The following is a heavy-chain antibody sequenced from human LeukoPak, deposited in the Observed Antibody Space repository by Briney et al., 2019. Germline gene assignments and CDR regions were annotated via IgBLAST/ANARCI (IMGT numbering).Heavy chain of an antibody. J-gene: IGHJ6*02. CDR2: IVVGSGNT. V-gene: IGHV1-58*02. CDR1: GFTFTSSA. CDR3: AASPLQRGYSDGYVIYYYGMDV. Sequence: SVKVSCKASGFTFTSSAMQWVRQARGQRLEWIGWIVVGSGNTNYAQKFQERVTITRDMSTSTAYMELSSLRSEDTAVYYCAASPLQRGYSDGYVIYYYGMDVWGQGTTVTVSS. D-gene: IGHD5-18*01.